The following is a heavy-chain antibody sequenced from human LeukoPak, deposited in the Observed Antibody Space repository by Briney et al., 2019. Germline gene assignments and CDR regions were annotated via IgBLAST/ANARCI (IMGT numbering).Heavy chain of an antibody. D-gene: IGHD3-22*01. CDR2: ISFSGSTI. Sequence: GGSLRLSCAASGFTFRSYEMNWVRQAPGKGLEWVSYISFSGSTIYYADSVKGRFTISRDNAKNSLYVQMNSLRAEDTAVYYCASGGYYDSSGYYYVGYFHHWGQGTLVTVSS. V-gene: IGHV3-48*03. CDR1: GFTFRSYE. CDR3: ASGGYYDSSGYYYVGYFHH. J-gene: IGHJ1*01.